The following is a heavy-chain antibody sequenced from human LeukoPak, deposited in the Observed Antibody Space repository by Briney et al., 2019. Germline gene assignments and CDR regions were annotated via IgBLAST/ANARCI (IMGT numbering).Heavy chain of an antibody. CDR3: ATDLANWGYDY. Sequence: ASVKVSCKASGYTFTNNDVHWVRQAPGKGLEWMGGFDPEDGETIYAQKFQGRVTMTEDTSTDTAYMELSSLRSEDTAVYYCATDLANWGYDYWGQGTLVTVSS. V-gene: IGHV1-24*01. CDR2: FDPEDGET. CDR1: GYTFTNND. D-gene: IGHD7-27*01. J-gene: IGHJ4*02.